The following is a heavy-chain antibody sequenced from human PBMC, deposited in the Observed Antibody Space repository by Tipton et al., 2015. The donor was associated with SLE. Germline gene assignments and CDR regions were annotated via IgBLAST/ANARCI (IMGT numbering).Heavy chain of an antibody. CDR3: AKERRGLDV. CDR2: IRYDGGLE. Sequence: PLRLSCAASGFIFSNYDMHWVRQAPGKGLEWVAFIRYDGGLEYYAESVKGRFTISRDNSKNTLELQMNSLRPEDTAVYYCAKERRGLDVWGQGTTVTVSS. V-gene: IGHV3-30*02. J-gene: IGHJ6*02. CDR1: GFIFSNYD.